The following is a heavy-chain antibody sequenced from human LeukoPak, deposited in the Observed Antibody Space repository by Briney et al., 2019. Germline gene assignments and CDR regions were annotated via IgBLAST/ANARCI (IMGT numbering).Heavy chain of an antibody. CDR1: GFTFSSYA. CDR2: ISGYSDGA. Sequence: GGSLRLSCAASGFTFSSYAMSWVRRAPGKGLEWVSTISGYSDGAYYADSVKGRFTISRDNSKNTLYLQVNSLRAEDTAVYYCAKGETVTTTSFDYWGQGTLVTVSS. CDR3: AKGETVTTTSFDY. J-gene: IGHJ4*02. V-gene: IGHV3-23*01. D-gene: IGHD4-17*01.